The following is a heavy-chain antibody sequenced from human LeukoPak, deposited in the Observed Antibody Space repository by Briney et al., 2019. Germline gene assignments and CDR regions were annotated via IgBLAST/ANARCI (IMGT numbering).Heavy chain of an antibody. D-gene: IGHD2-2*01. CDR3: AKEGGLGYCSTTSCAFAH. V-gene: IGHV3-53*01. J-gene: IGHJ4*02. CDR2: TYSGGTT. Sequence: GGSLRLSCAGSGFSVSDNYMTWVRQAPGKGPEWVSVTYSGGTTYYADSVEGRFTISRGSAKNTLYLQMNSLRTEDTAVYYCAKEGGLGYCSTTSCAFAHWGRGTLVTVSS. CDR1: GFSVSDNY.